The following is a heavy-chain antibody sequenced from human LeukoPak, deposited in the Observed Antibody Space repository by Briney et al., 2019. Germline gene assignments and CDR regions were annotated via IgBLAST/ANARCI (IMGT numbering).Heavy chain of an antibody. Sequence: NPGGSLRLSCAASGFTFSSYSMNWVRQAPEKGLEWVSSISSSSSYIYYADSVKGRFTISRDNAKNSLYLQMNSLRAEDTAVYYCARDWGSRGKFDIWGQGTMVTVSS. J-gene: IGHJ3*02. CDR3: ARDWGSRGKFDI. D-gene: IGHD3-16*01. CDR1: GFTFSSYS. V-gene: IGHV3-21*01. CDR2: ISSSSSYI.